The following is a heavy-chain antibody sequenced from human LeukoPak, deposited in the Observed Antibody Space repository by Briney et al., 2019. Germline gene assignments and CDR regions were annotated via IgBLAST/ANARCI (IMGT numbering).Heavy chain of an antibody. CDR3: ARDKDYYYMDV. J-gene: IGHJ6*03. V-gene: IGHV4-38-2*02. Sequence: SETLSLTCAVSGYSISSGYYWGWIRQPPGKGLEWIGSIYHSGSTYYNPSLKSRVTISVDTSKNQLSLKLSSVTAADTAVYYYARDKDYYYMDVWGKGTTVTVSS. CDR2: IYHSGST. CDR1: GYSISSGYY.